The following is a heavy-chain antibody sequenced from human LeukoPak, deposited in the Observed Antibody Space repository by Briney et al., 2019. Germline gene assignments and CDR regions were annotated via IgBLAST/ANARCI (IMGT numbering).Heavy chain of an antibody. Sequence: GGSLRLSCAASGFTFSSYDMPWVRQATGKGLEWVSAIGTAGDTYYPGSVKGRFTISRENAKNSLYLQMNSLRAGDTAVYYCARVSGGSGYYYFDYWGQGTLVTVSS. V-gene: IGHV3-13*01. CDR2: IGTAGDT. CDR1: GFTFSSYD. D-gene: IGHD3-22*01. J-gene: IGHJ4*02. CDR3: ARVSGGSGYYYFDY.